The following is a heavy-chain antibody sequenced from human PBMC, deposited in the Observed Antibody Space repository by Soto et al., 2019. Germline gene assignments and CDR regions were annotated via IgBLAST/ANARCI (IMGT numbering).Heavy chain of an antibody. D-gene: IGHD3-22*01. CDR1: GYTFTGYY. V-gene: IGHV1-2*02. J-gene: IGHJ4*02. CDR2: INPNSGGT. CDR3: ARGSDYYDRTNFDY. Sequence: ASVKVSCKASGYTFTGYYMHWVRQAPGQGLEWMGWINPNSGGTNYAQKFQGRVTMTRDTSISTAYMELSRLRSDDTAVYYCARGSDYYDRTNFDYWGQGTLVTVSS.